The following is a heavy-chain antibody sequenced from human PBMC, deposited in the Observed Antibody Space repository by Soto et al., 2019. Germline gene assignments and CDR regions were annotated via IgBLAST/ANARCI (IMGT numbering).Heavy chain of an antibody. CDR1: GASITSGDYY. CDR3: VGTGTMVDY. CDR2: IYYTGDG. J-gene: IGHJ4*02. Sequence: QVQLQESGPGLVKPSQTPSLTCSVSGASITSGDYYWSWVRQSPGKGLEWIGYIYYTGDGYYNPSLESRISISLDSSKNQFSLELRSVSSADTAIYYCVGTGTMVDYWGQGTLVTVSS. V-gene: IGHV4-30-4*08. D-gene: IGHD1-7*01.